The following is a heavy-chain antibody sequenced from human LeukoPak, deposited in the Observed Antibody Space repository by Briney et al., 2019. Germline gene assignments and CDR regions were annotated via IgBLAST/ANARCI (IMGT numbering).Heavy chain of an antibody. CDR1: GFTFSSYA. J-gene: IGHJ4*02. CDR3: AKGRIVVVPAAHFDY. Sequence: GGSLRLSCPASGFTFSSYAMSWVAQAPGKGLEWVSAISGSGGSTYYADSVKGRFTISRDNSKNTLYLQMNSLRAEDTAVYYCAKGRIVVVPAAHFDYWGQGTLVTVSS. V-gene: IGHV3-23*01. D-gene: IGHD2-2*01. CDR2: ISGSGGST.